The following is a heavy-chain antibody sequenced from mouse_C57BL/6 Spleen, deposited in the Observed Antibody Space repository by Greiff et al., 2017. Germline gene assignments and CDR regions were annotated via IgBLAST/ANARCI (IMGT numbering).Heavy chain of an antibody. CDR3: ARVDDYDVGYWYFDV. CDR1: GYTFTSYW. Sequence: QVHVKQSGAELVKPGASVKVSCKASGYTFTSYWMHWVKQRPGQGLEWIGRIHPSDSDTNYNQKFKGKATLTVDKSSSTAYMQLISLTSEDSAVYYWARVDDYDVGYWYFDVWGTGTTVTVSS. V-gene: IGHV1-74*01. D-gene: IGHD2-4*01. CDR2: IHPSDSDT. J-gene: IGHJ1*03.